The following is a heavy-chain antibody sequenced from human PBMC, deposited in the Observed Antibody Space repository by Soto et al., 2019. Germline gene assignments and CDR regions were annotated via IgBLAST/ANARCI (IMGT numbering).Heavy chain of an antibody. CDR2: IIPIFGTA. V-gene: IGHV1-69*13. J-gene: IGHJ3*02. CDR3: ARKDGYNSLPAACDI. CDR1: GGTFSSYA. D-gene: IGHD5-12*01. Sequence: GASVKVSCKASGGTFSSYAISWVRQAPGQGLEWMGGIIPIFGTANYAQKFQGRVTITADESTSTAYMELSSLRSEDTAVYYCARKDGYNSLPAACDIWGQGTMVTVSS.